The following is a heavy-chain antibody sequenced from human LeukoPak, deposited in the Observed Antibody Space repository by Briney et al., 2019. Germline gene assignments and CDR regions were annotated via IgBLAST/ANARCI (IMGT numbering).Heavy chain of an antibody. V-gene: IGHV1-69*05. Sequence: ASVKVSCKASGGTFSSYAISWVRQAPGQGLEWMGRIIPIFGTANYAQKFQGRVTITTDESTSTAYMELSSLRSEDTAVYYCARDGIAARTDPFVYWGQGTLVTVSS. CDR3: ARDGIAARTDPFVY. CDR2: IIPIFGTA. D-gene: IGHD6-6*01. J-gene: IGHJ4*02. CDR1: GGTFSSYA.